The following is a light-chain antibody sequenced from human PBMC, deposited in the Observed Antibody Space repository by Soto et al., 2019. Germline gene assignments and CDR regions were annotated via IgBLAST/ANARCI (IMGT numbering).Light chain of an antibody. J-gene: IGKJ4*01. CDR3: QQYYSPPPT. Sequence: DIVMTQSPDSLTVSLGERATINCKSSQSILSSSNNKNYLVWYQQKPGQPPKVLINWASTRESGVPDRFSGSGSGAVFTLTISSLQAEVVAFYYCQQYYSPPPTFGGGTKLEIK. CDR2: WAS. V-gene: IGKV4-1*01. CDR1: QSILSSSNNKNY.